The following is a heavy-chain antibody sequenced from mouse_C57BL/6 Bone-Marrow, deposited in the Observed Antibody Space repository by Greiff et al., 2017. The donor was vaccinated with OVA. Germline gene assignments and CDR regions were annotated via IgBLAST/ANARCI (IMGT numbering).Heavy chain of an antibody. Sequence: VQLQQSGPELVKPGASVKISCKASGYTFTDYYMNWVKQSHGKSLEWIGDINPNNGGTSYNQKFKGKATLTVDKSSSTAYMELRSLTSEDSAVYYCARGRCYYAMDYWGQGTSVTVSS. J-gene: IGHJ4*01. V-gene: IGHV1-26*01. CDR2: INPNNGGT. CDR3: ARGRCYYAMDY. CDR1: GYTFTDYY.